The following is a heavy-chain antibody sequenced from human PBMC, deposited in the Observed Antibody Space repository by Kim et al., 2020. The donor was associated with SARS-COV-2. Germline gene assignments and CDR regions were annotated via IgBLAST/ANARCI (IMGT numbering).Heavy chain of an antibody. CDR2: IYYSGST. J-gene: IGHJ5*02. CDR1: GGSISSSSYY. V-gene: IGHV4-39*01. CDR3: ARALSSRGTEGWFDP. Sequence: SETLSLTCTVSGGSISSSSYYWGWIRQPPGKGLEWIGSIYYSGSTYYNPSLKSRVTISVDTSKNQFSLKLSSVTAADTAVYYCARALSSRGTEGWFDPWGQGTLVTVSS. D-gene: IGHD6-13*01.